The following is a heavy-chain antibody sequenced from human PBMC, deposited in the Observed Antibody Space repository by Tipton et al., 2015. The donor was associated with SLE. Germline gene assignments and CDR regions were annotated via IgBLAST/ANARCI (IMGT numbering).Heavy chain of an antibody. V-gene: IGHV4-34*01. J-gene: IGHJ4*02. CDR3: GSLPGIAAAYFDY. CDR1: GGSFSGYY. Sequence: TLSLTCAVYGGSFSGYYWSWIRQPPGKGLEWIGEISHSGSTNYNPSLKSRVTISVDTSKNQFSLKLRFVTAADTAVYYCGSLPGIAAAYFDYWGQGTLVTVSS. CDR2: ISHSGST. D-gene: IGHD6-13*01.